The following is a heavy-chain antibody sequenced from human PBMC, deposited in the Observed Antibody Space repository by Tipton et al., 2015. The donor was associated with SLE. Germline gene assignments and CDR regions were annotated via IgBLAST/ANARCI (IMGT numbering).Heavy chain of an antibody. CDR1: GITFSRYW. V-gene: IGHV3-7*03. J-gene: IGHJ4*02. Sequence: GSLRLSCAASGITFSRYWMSWVRQAPGKGLEWVANIKQDGSEKYYVDSVKGRFTISRDNAKNSLYLQINSLRPEDTALYYCAKDIGNSGYLFDYWGQGALVTVPS. CDR3: AKDIGNSGYLFDY. D-gene: IGHD5-12*01. CDR2: IKQDGSEK.